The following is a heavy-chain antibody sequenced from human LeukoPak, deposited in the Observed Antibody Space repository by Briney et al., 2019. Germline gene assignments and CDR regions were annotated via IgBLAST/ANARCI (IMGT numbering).Heavy chain of an antibody. CDR2: ISSSSSTI. J-gene: IGHJ4*02. V-gene: IGHV3-48*01. D-gene: IGHD2-15*01. CDR1: GFTFSSYS. CDR3: ATSRSGPDEGCGY. Sequence: GGSLRLSCAASGFTFSSYSMNWVRQAPGKGLEWVSYISSSSSTIYYADSVKGRFTISRDNAKNSLYLQMNSLRAEDTAVYYCATSRSGPDEGCGYWGQGTLVTVSS.